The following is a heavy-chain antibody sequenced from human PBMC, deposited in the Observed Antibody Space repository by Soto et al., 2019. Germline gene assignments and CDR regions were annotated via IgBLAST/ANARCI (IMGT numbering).Heavy chain of an antibody. J-gene: IGHJ4*02. CDR3: AKSATVPAAIAY. CDR1: GGTFSSYA. V-gene: IGHV1-69*13. D-gene: IGHD2-2*02. Sequence: GVSVKVSCKASGGTFSSYAISWVRQAPGQGLEWMGGIIPIFGTANYAQKFQGRVTITADESTSTAYMELSSLRSEDTAVYYCAKSATVPAAIAYWGQGTLVTVSS. CDR2: IIPIFGTA.